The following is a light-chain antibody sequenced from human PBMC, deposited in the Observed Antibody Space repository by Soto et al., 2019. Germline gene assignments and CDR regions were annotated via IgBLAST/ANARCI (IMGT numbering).Light chain of an antibody. CDR2: GAS. Sequence: EAVLAPSPGALSLSPGGGCTRSCRASQSFNSICLAWYQQKPRQAPRLLIYGASSRATGIPDRFSGSGSGTDFTLTISRLEPEDFAVYYCHQYDSWTFGQGTKVDIK. J-gene: IGKJ1*01. CDR3: HQYDSWT. CDR1: QSFNSIC. V-gene: IGKV3-20*01.